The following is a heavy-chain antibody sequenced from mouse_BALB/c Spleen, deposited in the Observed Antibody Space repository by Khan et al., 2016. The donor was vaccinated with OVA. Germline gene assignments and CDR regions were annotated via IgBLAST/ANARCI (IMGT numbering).Heavy chain of an antibody. Sequence: VRLQQSGPELVKPGASVKISCKASGYSFTGYFMNWVMQSHGKSLEWIGRINPHIGETFYNQKFKDKATLTVDKSSSTAHMELRSLASEDSAVYYCARIYGSDFDYWGQGTTLTGSS. CDR1: GYSFTGYF. CDR3: ARIYGSDFDY. V-gene: IGHV1-20*02. D-gene: IGHD1-1*01. CDR2: INPHIGET. J-gene: IGHJ2*01.